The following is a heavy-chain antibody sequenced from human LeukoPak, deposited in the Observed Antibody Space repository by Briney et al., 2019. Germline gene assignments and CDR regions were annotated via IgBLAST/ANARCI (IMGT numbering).Heavy chain of an antibody. CDR3: AKQYVNC. CDR2: ISESGDNT. J-gene: IGHJ4*02. CDR1: GFSFNSYA. Sequence: SGGSLRLSCAASGFSFNSYAMNWVRQAPGKGLEWVSAISESGDNTHYADSVKGRFTISRDNPQNTLYLQMNSLRAEDTAVYYCAKQYVNCWGQGTPVTVSS. V-gene: IGHV3-23*01.